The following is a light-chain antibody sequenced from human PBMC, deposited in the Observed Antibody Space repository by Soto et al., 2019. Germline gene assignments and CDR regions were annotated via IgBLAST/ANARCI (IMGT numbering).Light chain of an antibody. CDR2: DVS. Sequence: QSALTQPASVSGSPGQSISISCTGSSSDVGGYNYVSWYQHHPGKAPKLMIYDVSNRPSGVSNRFSGSRSGNTASLTISGRQAEDVGDYYCRSYRSSRPVVFGEGPNLT. V-gene: IGLV2-14*03. CDR1: SSDVGGYNY. J-gene: IGLJ2*01. CDR3: RSYRSSRPVV.